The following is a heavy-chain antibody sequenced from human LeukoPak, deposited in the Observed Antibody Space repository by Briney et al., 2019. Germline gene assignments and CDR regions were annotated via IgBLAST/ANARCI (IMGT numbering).Heavy chain of an antibody. CDR3: VKNRPLVFGVVDY. Sequence: GGSLRLSCEASGFTFSSYAMHWVRQAPGKGLEYVSVINANGGSTYYADSVKARFTISRDNSKNTLDLQMSSLRPEDTAVYYCVKNRPLVFGVVDYWGQGTLVTVSS. V-gene: IGHV3-64D*09. D-gene: IGHD3-3*01. CDR1: GFTFSSYA. CDR2: INANGGST. J-gene: IGHJ4*02.